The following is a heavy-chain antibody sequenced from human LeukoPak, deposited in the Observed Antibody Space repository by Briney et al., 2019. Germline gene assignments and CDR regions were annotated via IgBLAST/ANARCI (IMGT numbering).Heavy chain of an antibody. CDR3: ARGDEPEGMDV. D-gene: IGHD1-14*01. CDR1: GFTFSSYS. Sequence: GGSLRLSCAASGFTFSSYSMNWVRQAPGKGLEWVSSISSSSSYIYYAGSVKGRFTISRDNAKNSLYLQMNSLRAEDTAVYYCARGDEPEGMDVWGQGTTVTVSS. J-gene: IGHJ6*02. CDR2: ISSSSSYI. V-gene: IGHV3-21*01.